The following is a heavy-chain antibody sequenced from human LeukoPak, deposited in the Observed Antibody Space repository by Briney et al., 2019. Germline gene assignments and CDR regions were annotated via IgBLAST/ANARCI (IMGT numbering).Heavy chain of an antibody. D-gene: IGHD3-9*01. CDR3: ARDGWPFNYDVLPGYVNWFDP. V-gene: IGHV1-18*01. J-gene: IGHJ5*02. Sequence: GASVKVSCKASGYTFTSYGISWVRQAPGQGLEWMGWISAYNGNTNYAQKLQGRVTMTTDTSTSTAYMELRSLRSDDTAVYYCARDGWPFNYDVLPGYVNWFDPWGQGTLVTVSS. CDR2: ISAYNGNT. CDR1: GYTFTSYG.